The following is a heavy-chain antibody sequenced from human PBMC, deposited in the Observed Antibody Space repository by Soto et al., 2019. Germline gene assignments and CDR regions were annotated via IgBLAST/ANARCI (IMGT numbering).Heavy chain of an antibody. CDR3: ARGYEDYELLHPTQRRGWFDP. Sequence: QVQLQESGPGLVKPSETLSLTCTVSGGSVSTRTYYWSWIRQPPGKGLESIGYIYDSGSTNYNPSLKSRVTMSVDTSRNQFSLKLSSVTAADTAVYYCARGYEDYELLHPTQRRGWFDPWGQGTLVTVSS. J-gene: IGHJ5*02. CDR2: IYDSGST. D-gene: IGHD1-26*01. V-gene: IGHV4-61*01. CDR1: GGSVSTRTYY.